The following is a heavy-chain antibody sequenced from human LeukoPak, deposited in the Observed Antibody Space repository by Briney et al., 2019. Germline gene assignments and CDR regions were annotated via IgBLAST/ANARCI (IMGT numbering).Heavy chain of an antibody. J-gene: IGHJ6*02. CDR3: TIRRYYYYGMDV. CDR2: INHSGST. Sequence: SETLSLTCAVYGGSFSGYYWSWIRQPPGKGLEWIGEINHSGSTNYNPSLKSRVTISVDTSKNQFSLKLSSVTAADTAVYYCTIRRYYYYGMDVWGQGTTVTVSS. V-gene: IGHV4-34*01. CDR1: GGSFSGYY.